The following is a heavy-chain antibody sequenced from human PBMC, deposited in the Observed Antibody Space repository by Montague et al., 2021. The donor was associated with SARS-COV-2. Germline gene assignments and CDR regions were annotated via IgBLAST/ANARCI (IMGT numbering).Heavy chain of an antibody. V-gene: IGHV3-74*01. CDR1: GFSFSSLG. CDR2: ITSDGSDT. Sequence: SLRLSCAASGFSFSSLGMHWVRQAPGKGLVWVSQITSDGSDTNYADSVKGRFTISRDNAKSTLYLQMNSLRDEDTAVYYCVRDRPTAWFDSWGQGTLVTVSS. D-gene: IGHD5-18*01. CDR3: VRDRPTAWFDS. J-gene: IGHJ5*01.